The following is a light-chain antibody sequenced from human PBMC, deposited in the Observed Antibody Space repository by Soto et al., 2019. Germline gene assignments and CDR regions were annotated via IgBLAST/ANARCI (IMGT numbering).Light chain of an antibody. V-gene: IGLV2-11*01. Sequence: QSALTQPRSVSGSPGQSVTISCTGTSSDVGRYNYVSWYQQHPGKAPKFVIYDVSKRPSGVPDRFSGSKSGNTASLTISGLQADDEADYYCSSYKSSTFYVFGTGTKVTVL. J-gene: IGLJ1*01. CDR1: SSDVGRYNY. CDR3: SSYKSSTFYV. CDR2: DVS.